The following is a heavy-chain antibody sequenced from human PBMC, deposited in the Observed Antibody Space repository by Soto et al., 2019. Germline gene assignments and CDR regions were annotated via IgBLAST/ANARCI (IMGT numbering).Heavy chain of an antibody. D-gene: IGHD3-3*01. J-gene: IGHJ6*02. V-gene: IGHV3-30-3*01. CDR2: ISYDGSKT. CDR1: GVTVSNYA. Sequence: QVQLVESGGGVVQAGRSLRLSCVVSGVTVSNYAFHWVRQAPGKGLEWVTSISYDGSKTYYADSVKGRFTFSRDNSKNTLYLQMNSLRDEDTAVYYCARDLDDFWSGYYSDGYDGMDVWGQGTKATVAS. CDR3: ARDLDDFWSGYYSDGYDGMDV.